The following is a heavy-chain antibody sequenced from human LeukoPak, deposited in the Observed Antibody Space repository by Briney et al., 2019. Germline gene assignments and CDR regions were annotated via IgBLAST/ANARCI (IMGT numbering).Heavy chain of an antibody. V-gene: IGHV4-59*12. Sequence: PSESLSLTCTVSGGSISSYYWPWIRQPPGKGLEWIGYIYYSGSTNSNPSLKSRATISVDTSKNQFSLKLSSVTAADTAVYYCARGPTDYDILTGYSPQPGFDYWGQGTLVTVSS. CDR1: GGSISSYY. CDR2: IYYSGST. J-gene: IGHJ4*02. CDR3: ARGPTDYDILTGYSPQPGFDY. D-gene: IGHD3-9*01.